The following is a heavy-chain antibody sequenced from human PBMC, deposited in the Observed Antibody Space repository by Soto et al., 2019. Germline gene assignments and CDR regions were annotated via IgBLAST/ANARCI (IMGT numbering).Heavy chain of an antibody. CDR3: ARVTPMYRIAVAGTFDY. V-gene: IGHV1-3*01. CDR2: INAGNGNT. Sequence: ASVKVSCKASGYTFTSYAMHWVRQAPGQRLEWMGWINAGNGNTKYSQKFQGRVTITRDTSASTAYMELSSLRSEDTAVYYCARVTPMYRIAVAGTFDYWGQGTLVTVS. CDR1: GYTFTSYA. D-gene: IGHD6-19*01. J-gene: IGHJ4*02.